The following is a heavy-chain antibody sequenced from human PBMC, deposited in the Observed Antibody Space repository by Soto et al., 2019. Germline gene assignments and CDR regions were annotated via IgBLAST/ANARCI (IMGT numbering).Heavy chain of an antibody. J-gene: IGHJ4*02. D-gene: IGHD3-3*01. V-gene: IGHV1-69*06. Sequence: QERLVQSGAEVRKPGSSVKVSCKVTGGTSTRYAINWVRQAPGQGLEWVGCIVPMFGTSKYAQKFQGRVTMTADTSTKIAYMELRSLRSEDTGVYYCNRGSEYDFWSGYLWGQGTLVSVSS. CDR3: NRGSEYDFWSGYL. CDR2: IVPMFGTS. CDR1: GGTSTRYA.